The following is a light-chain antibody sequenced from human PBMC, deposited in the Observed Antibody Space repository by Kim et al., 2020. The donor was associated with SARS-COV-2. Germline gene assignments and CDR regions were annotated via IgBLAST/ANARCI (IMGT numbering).Light chain of an antibody. J-gene: IGLJ3*02. CDR2: EVT. CDR1: SSDIGTYNL. Sequence: QSALTQPASVSGSPGQSITISCTGTSSDIGTYNLVSWYQQCPGKAPQLLIYEVTKRPSGVSNRFSASKSGNTASLTISGLQAEDEADYYCNSYTISGTSWVFGGGTQLTVL. V-gene: IGLV2-14*02. CDR3: NSYTISGTSWV.